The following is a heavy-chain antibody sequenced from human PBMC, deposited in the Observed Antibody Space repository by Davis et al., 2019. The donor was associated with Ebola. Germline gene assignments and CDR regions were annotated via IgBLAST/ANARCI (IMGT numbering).Heavy chain of an antibody. CDR3: AKEGRNGGWFDY. J-gene: IGHJ4*02. D-gene: IGHD4-23*01. V-gene: IGHV1-69*10. Sequence: AASVKVSCKASAGTFSSYAISCVRQAPGQGLEWMGGIIPIFGIANYAQKFQGRVTITADKSTSTAYMELSSLRSEDTAVYYCAKEGRNGGWFDYWGQGTLVTVSS. CDR2: IIPIFGIA. CDR1: AGTFSSYA.